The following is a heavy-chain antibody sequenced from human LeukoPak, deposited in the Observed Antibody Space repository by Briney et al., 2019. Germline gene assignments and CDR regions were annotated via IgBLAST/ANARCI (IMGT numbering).Heavy chain of an antibody. CDR2: ISGSGDST. D-gene: IGHD3-10*01. V-gene: IGHV3-23*01. Sequence: GGSLRLSCAASGFTFSSYAMSWVRQAPGKGLDWVSAISGSGDSTFYADSVKGRFTISRDNSKNTLYLQMNSLRAEDTAVYYCAKDXXXVTMVRGVISYGMDVWGQGTTVTVSS. J-gene: IGHJ6*02. CDR1: GFTFSSYA. CDR3: AKDXXXVTMVRGVISYGMDV.